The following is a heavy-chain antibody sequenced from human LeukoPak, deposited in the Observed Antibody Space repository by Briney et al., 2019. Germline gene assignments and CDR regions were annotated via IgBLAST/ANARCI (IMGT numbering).Heavy chain of an antibody. V-gene: IGHV3-30*02. CDR1: GFTFSSYS. J-gene: IGHJ4*02. D-gene: IGHD3-10*01. Sequence: GGSLRLSCTASGFTFSSYSMNWVRQAPGKGLEWVAFIRYDGSNKFYADSVKGRFTISRDNAKNSLYLQMNSLRAEDTAVYYCAREVYYGSGSYPYPFDYWGQGTLVTVSS. CDR3: AREVYYGSGSYPYPFDY. CDR2: IRYDGSNK.